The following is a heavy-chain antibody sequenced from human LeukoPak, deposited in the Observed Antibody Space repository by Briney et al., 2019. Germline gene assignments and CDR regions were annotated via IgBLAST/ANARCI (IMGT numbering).Heavy chain of an antibody. V-gene: IGHV3-23*01. D-gene: IGHD4-17*01. Sequence: GGSLRLSCAASGFSFTNSGMTWVRQAPGKGLEWVSAISGYGGTTYYADSVKGRFTISRDNSKNTLYLQMNSLRAEDTAVYYCAKPNYGDYHYYYYMDVWGKGTTVTISS. CDR3: AKPNYGDYHYYYYMDV. CDR1: GFSFTNSG. J-gene: IGHJ6*03. CDR2: ISGYGGTT.